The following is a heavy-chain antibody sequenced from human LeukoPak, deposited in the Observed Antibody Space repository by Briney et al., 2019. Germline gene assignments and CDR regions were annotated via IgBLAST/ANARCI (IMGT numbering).Heavy chain of an antibody. D-gene: IGHD6-19*01. CDR2: IHYSGSA. Sequence: PSETLSLTCTVSGGSFSRSSYYWGWIRQPPGTGLEWIGSIHYSGSAYYNPSLKSRVTISGDTSKNQFSLKLTSVTAADTAVYYCARRCDSSGWTDFDYWGQGTLVTVSS. J-gene: IGHJ4*02. CDR1: GGSFSRSSYY. V-gene: IGHV4-39*01. CDR3: ARRCDSSGWTDFDY.